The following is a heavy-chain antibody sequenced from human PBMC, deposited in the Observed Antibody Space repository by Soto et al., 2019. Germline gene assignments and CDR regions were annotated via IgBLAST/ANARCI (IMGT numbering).Heavy chain of an antibody. CDR1: GFTFSSYA. Sequence: GGSLRLSCAASGFTFSSYAMHWVRQAPGKGLEWVAVISYDGSNKYYADSVKGRFTISRDNSKNTLYLQMNSLRAEDTAVYYCARGSNYVNLTDAWGQGTTVTVS. D-gene: IGHD1-7*01. J-gene: IGHJ6*02. CDR3: ARGSNYVNLTDA. V-gene: IGHV3-30-3*01. CDR2: ISYDGSNK.